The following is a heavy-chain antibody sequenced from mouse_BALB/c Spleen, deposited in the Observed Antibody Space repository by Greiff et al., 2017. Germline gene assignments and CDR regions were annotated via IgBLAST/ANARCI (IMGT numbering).Heavy chain of an antibody. D-gene: IGHD3-2*01. CDR3: ARDPPDSSGYGYYAMDY. V-gene: IGHV5-9-4*01. CDR2: ISSGGSYT. J-gene: IGHJ4*01. Sequence: EVKLVESGGGLVKPGGSLKLSCAASGFTFSSYAMSWDRQSPEKRLEWVAEISSGGSYTYYPDTVTGRFTISRDNAKNTLYLEMSSLRSEDTAMYYCARDPPDSSGYGYYAMDYWGQGTSVTVSS. CDR1: GFTFSSYA.